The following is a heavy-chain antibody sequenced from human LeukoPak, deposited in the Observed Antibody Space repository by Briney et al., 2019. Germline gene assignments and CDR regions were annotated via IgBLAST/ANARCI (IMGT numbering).Heavy chain of an antibody. CDR3: ARGAAAHGGEFNWFDP. J-gene: IGHJ5*02. Sequence: GASVKVSCKASGYTFTSYGISWVRQAPGQGLEWMGGIIPIFGTANYAQKFQGRVTITADESTSTAYMELSSLRSEDTAVYYCARGAAAHGGEFNWFDPWGQGTLVTVSS. V-gene: IGHV1-69*13. CDR2: IIPIFGTA. D-gene: IGHD2-2*01. CDR1: GYTFTSYG.